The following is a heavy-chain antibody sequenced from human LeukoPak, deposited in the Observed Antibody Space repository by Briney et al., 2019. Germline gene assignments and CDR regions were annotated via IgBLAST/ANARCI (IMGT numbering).Heavy chain of an antibody. J-gene: IGHJ4*02. Sequence: ASVKVSCKASGYTFTSYYMHWVRQAPGQGLEWIGIINPSGGSTSYAQKFQGRVTMTRDTSTSTVYMELSSLRSEDTAVYYCARGEGRFHPDGYILDNFDYWGQGTLVTVSS. CDR2: INPSGGST. CDR1: GYTFTSYY. V-gene: IGHV1-46*01. CDR3: ARGEGRFHPDGYILDNFDY. D-gene: IGHD5-24*01.